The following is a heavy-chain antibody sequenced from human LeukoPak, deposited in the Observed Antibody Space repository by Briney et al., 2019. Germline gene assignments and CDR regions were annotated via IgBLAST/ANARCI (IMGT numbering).Heavy chain of an antibody. V-gene: IGHV1-18*01. Sequence: ASVKASCKASGYTFTSYGIGWVRQAPGQGLEWMGWISAYNGNTNYAQKLQGRVTMTTDTSTSTAYMELRSLRSDDTAVYYCARVRIMITFGGVIVMEYFDYWGQGTLVTVSS. CDR1: GYTFTSYG. CDR3: ARVRIMITFGGVIVMEYFDY. J-gene: IGHJ4*02. CDR2: ISAYNGNT. D-gene: IGHD3-16*02.